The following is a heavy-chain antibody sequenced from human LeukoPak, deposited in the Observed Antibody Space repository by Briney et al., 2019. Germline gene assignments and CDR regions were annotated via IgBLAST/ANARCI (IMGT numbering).Heavy chain of an antibody. CDR3: AKSVASDAY. Sequence: PGGSLRLSCAASGFTFSSCAMSWVRQAPGKGLEWVSAISGSGGSTYYADSVKGRFTISRDNSKNTLSLQMNGLIPEDTAVYYCAKSVASDAYWGQGTLVTVSS. CDR2: ISGSGGST. V-gene: IGHV3-23*01. J-gene: IGHJ4*02. D-gene: IGHD5-12*01. CDR1: GFTFSSCA.